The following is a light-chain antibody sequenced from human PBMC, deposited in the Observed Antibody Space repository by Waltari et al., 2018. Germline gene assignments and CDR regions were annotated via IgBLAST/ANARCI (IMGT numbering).Light chain of an antibody. V-gene: IGKV1-5*01. CDR2: YAS. CDR3: QHYSASSFT. J-gene: IGKJ4*01. Sequence: DIQMTQSPSSLSASVGDRATITCRASQTISTYLNWYQKKPGKAPNLLNFYASTMEKGVPSRFSGSGSGTEFTLTISSLQPDDFATYYCQHYSASSFTFGGGTKLEIK. CDR1: QTISTY.